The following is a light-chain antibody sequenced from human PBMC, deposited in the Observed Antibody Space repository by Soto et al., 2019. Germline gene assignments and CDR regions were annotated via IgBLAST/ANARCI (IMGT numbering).Light chain of an antibody. CDR3: AAWDDSLKGYV. CDR1: SSNVGTNT. V-gene: IGLV1-44*01. J-gene: IGLJ1*01. Sequence: QAVLTQPPSASAPPGQGVTISCSGSSSNVGTNTVTWYQQLSGTAPKLLIYTDNFRSSWVPERFSGSKSGTSASLAISGLQSYDEADYYCAAWDDSLKGYVFGTGTKLTVL. CDR2: TDN.